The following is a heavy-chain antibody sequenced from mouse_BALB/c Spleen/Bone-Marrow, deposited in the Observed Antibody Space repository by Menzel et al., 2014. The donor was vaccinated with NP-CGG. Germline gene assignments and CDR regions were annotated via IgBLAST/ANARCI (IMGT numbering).Heavy chain of an antibody. V-gene: IGHV2-9*02. CDR1: GFSLTSYG. CDR3: ARDRSFYGMDY. Sequence: VMLVESGPGLVAPSQSLSITCTVSGFSLTSYGVHWVPQSPGKGLEWLGVIWAGGSTNYNSALMSRLSISEDNSKSQVFLKMNGLQTDDTAMYYCARDRSFYGMDYWGQGTSVTVSS. J-gene: IGHJ4*01. CDR2: IWAGGST.